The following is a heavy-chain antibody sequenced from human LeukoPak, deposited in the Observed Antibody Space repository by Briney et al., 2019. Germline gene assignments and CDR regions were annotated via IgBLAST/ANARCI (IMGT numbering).Heavy chain of an antibody. CDR3: ARDATPGYSSSWYFGY. D-gene: IGHD6-13*01. CDR1: GFTFSNAW. J-gene: IGHJ4*02. CDR2: IKSKTDGGTT. Sequence: GGSLRLSCAASGFTFSNAWMSWVRQAPGKGLEWVGRIKSKTDGGTTDYAAPVKGRFTISRDNSKNSLYLQMNSLRAEDTAVYYCARDATPGYSSSWYFGYWGQGTLVTVSS. V-gene: IGHV3-15*01.